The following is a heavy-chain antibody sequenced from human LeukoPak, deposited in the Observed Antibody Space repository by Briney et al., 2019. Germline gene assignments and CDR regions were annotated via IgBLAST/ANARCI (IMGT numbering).Heavy chain of an antibody. D-gene: IGHD1-26*01. CDR2: ISTYNGNT. V-gene: IGHV1-18*01. CDR1: GYTFTSYG. Sequence: VASVKVSCKASGYTFTSYGISWVRQAPGQGLEWMGWISTYNGNTNYAQKLQGRVTMTTDTSTSTAYMELRSLRSDDTAVYYCARDGGGSSSPNNYGMDVGGKGTRATVS. CDR3: ARDGGGSSSPNNYGMDV. J-gene: IGHJ6*04.